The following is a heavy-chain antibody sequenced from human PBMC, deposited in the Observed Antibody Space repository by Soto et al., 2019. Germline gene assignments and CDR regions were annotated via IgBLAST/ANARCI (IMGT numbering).Heavy chain of an antibody. J-gene: IGHJ4*02. CDR1: GYTFTSYG. D-gene: IGHD3-22*01. V-gene: IGHV1-18*01. CDR2: ISAYNGNT. Sequence: QVQVVQSGAEVKKPGASVKVSCKASGYTFTSYGISWVRQAPGQGLEWMGWISAYNGNTKYAQKLQGRLTXTXDTATSTAYMELRSLRSDDTAVYYCARDLTPGVVDHWGQGTLVTVSS. CDR3: ARDLTPGVVDH.